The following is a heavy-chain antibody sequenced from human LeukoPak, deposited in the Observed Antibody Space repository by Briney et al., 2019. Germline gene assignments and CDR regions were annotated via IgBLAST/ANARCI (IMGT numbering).Heavy chain of an antibody. Sequence: GGSLRLSCAASGFTFRSYAMTWVRQAPGKGLEWVSSIGGSGTSTYYGDSVKGRFTISRDNSKNTLYLQMNSLRAEDTAVYYCARISYSTSDGYWGQGTLVTVSS. CDR1: GFTFRSYA. D-gene: IGHD6-6*01. V-gene: IGHV3-23*01. CDR3: ARISYSTSDGY. CDR2: IGGSGTST. J-gene: IGHJ4*02.